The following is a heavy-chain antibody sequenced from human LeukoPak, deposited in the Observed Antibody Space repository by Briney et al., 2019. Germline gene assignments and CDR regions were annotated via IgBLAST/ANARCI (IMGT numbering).Heavy chain of an antibody. V-gene: IGHV3-9*01. CDR2: ISWNSGSI. CDR1: GFTFDDYA. Sequence: GRSLRLSCAASGFTFDDYAMHWVRQAPGKGLEWVSGISWNSGSIGYADSVKGRFTISRDNAENSLYLQMNSLRAEDTALYYCAKEAALAAAGTDAFDIWGQGTMVTVSS. CDR3: AKEAALAAAGTDAFDI. D-gene: IGHD6-13*01. J-gene: IGHJ3*02.